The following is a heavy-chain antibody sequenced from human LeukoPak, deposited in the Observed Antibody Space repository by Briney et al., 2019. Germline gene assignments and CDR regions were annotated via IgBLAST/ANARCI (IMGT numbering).Heavy chain of an antibody. CDR2: ISHSGSS. D-gene: IGHD6-19*01. J-gene: IGHJ4*02. Sequence: SETLSLTCAVYGGSFSPYYWNWIRQPPGKGLEWIAEISHSGSSRYNPSLKSRVTISVDTSKNQFSLKVSSVTAADTAVYYCARHLLSIAVAGTDFDYWGQGTLVTVSS. CDR1: GGSFSPYY. V-gene: IGHV4-34*01. CDR3: ARHLLSIAVAGTDFDY.